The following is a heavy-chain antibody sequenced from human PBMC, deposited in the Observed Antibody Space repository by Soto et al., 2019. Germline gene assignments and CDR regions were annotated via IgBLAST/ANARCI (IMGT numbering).Heavy chain of an antibody. CDR2: IYYSGST. V-gene: IGHV4-59*08. CDR3: ARQLGLRGYSYSGFWFDP. Sequence: PSETLSLTCTVSGDSISSYYWSWIRQPPGKGLEWIGYIYYSGSTNYNPSLKSRVTISVDTSKNQFSLKLSSVTAADTAVYYCARQLGLRGYSYSGFWFDPWGQGTLVTVSS. D-gene: IGHD5-18*01. J-gene: IGHJ5*02. CDR1: GDSISSYY.